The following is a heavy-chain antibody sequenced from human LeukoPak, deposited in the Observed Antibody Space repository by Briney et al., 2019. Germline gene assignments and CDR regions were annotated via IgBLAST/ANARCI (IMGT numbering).Heavy chain of an antibody. Sequence: SETLSLTCAVYGGSFSGYYWSWIRQPPGKGLEWIGSIYYSGSTYYNPSLKSRVTISVDTSKNQFSLKLSSVTAADTAVYYCARLRFKGSSSDWGQGTLVTVSS. J-gene: IGHJ4*02. V-gene: IGHV4-34*01. CDR2: IYYSGST. CDR3: ARLRFKGSSSD. CDR1: GGSFSGYY. D-gene: IGHD6-6*01.